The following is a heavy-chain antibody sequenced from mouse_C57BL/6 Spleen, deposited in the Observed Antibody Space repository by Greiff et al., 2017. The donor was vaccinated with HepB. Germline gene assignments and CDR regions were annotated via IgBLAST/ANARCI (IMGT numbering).Heavy chain of an antibody. J-gene: IGHJ1*03. Sequence: EVQLQESGPGLVKPSQSLSLTCSVTGYSITSGYYWNWIRQFPGNKLEWMGYISYDGSNNYNPSLKNRISITRDTSKNQFFLKLNSVTTEDTATYYCARESNSRYFDVWGTGTTVTVSS. V-gene: IGHV3-6*01. CDR3: ARESNSRYFDV. CDR2: ISYDGSN. CDR1: GYSITSGYY. D-gene: IGHD2-5*01.